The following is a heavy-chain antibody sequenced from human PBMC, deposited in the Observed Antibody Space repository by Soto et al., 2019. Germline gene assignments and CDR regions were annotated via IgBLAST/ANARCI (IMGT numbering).Heavy chain of an antibody. D-gene: IGHD6-13*01. CDR3: ARDQGSHPGD. CDR2: IHHSGST. Sequence: QVQLQESGPGLVRPSGTVSLTCAVSGVSISSDNWWSWVRQPPGKALEVIGEIHHSGSTNYNPSLKSRVTMSVVPSKDLFSLTLNSVTAADTAFYYCARDQGSHPGDWGQGTLVSVSS. J-gene: IGHJ4*02. CDR1: GVSISSDNW. V-gene: IGHV4-4*02.